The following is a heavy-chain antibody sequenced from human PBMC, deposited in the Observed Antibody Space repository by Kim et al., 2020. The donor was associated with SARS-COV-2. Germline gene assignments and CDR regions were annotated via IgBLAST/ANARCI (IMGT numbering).Heavy chain of an antibody. CDR2: IWYDGSNK. J-gene: IGHJ6*02. CDR1: GFTFSSYG. D-gene: IGHD3-9*01. V-gene: IGHV3-33*01. Sequence: GGSLRLSCAASGFTFSSYGMHWVRQAPGKGLEWVAVIWYDGSNKYYADSVKGRFTISRDNSKNTLYLQMNSLRAEDTAVYYCARGPPNDILTGYYYYYYGMDVWGQGTTVTVSS. CDR3: ARGPPNDILTGYYYYYYGMDV.